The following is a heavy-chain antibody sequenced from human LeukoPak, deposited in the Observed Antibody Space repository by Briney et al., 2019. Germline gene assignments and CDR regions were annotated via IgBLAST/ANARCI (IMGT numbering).Heavy chain of an antibody. Sequence: GGSLRLSCATSQFKFNNFGMTWDRQAPGRGLEWVSSITASGGRTQYADSVQGRFTISRDNSKNTLYLQMNSLRAEDTAVYYCAKDPNGDYIGTFDIWGQGTMVTVSS. CDR3: AKDPNGDYIGTFDI. V-gene: IGHV3-23*01. D-gene: IGHD4-17*01. CDR1: QFKFNNFG. CDR2: ITASGGRT. J-gene: IGHJ3*02.